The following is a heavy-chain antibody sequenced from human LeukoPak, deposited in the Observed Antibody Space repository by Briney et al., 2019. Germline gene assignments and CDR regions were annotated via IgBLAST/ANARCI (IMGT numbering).Heavy chain of an antibody. Sequence: SETLSLTCTVSGGSISRYYWSWIRQPPGTGLEWIGYIYYTGRADYNPSIKSRVSMSVDTSKNQFSLRVNSMTAADTAVYYCARGDFWSGAPTDWGQGTLVTVSS. J-gene: IGHJ4*02. CDR3: ARGDFWSGAPTD. CDR1: GGSISRYY. D-gene: IGHD3-3*01. V-gene: IGHV4-59*01. CDR2: IYYTGRA.